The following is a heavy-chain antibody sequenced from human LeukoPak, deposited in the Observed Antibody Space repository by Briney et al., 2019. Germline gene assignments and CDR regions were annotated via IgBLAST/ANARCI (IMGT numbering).Heavy chain of an antibody. V-gene: IGHV3-21*01. CDR1: GFIFNTFG. D-gene: IGHD1-26*01. Sequence: PGRSLRLSCSASGFIFNTFGMNSVSQAPGNGLEWVSSITSTTTYTYYADSVKGRFSISRDKAQNSLFLQMNSLRAEDTAVYYCARGVGATTDLFRSFYYYYYYMDVWGKGTTVTVSS. CDR2: ITSTTTYT. J-gene: IGHJ6*03. CDR3: ARGVGATTDLFRSFYYYYYYMDV.